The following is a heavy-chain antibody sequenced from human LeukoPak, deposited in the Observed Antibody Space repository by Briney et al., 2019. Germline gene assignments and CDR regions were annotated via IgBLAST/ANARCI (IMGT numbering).Heavy chain of an antibody. CDR1: GFTFSDYY. D-gene: IGHD3-3*01. J-gene: IGHJ5*02. Sequence: GGSLRLSCAASGFTFSDYYMSWIRQAPGKGLEWVSYISSSGSTIYYADSVKGRFTISRDNSKNTLYLQMNSLRAEDTAVYYCAKDLDDFWSGYYTEDWFDPWGQGTLVTVSS. CDR2: ISSSGSTI. V-gene: IGHV3-11*01. CDR3: AKDLDDFWSGYYTEDWFDP.